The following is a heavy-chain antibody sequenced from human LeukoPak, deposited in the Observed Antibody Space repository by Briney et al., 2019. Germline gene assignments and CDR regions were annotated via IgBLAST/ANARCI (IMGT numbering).Heavy chain of an antibody. CDR3: ARRRAVAVDY. Sequence: PSETLSLTCTVSGGSISSSSYYWGWIRQPPGKGLEWIGSIYYSGSTYYNPSLKSRVTISVDTSKNQFSLKLSSVTAAETAVYYCARRRAVAVDYWGQGTLVTVSS. D-gene: IGHD6-19*01. CDR2: IYYSGST. V-gene: IGHV4-39*01. CDR1: GGSISSSSYY. J-gene: IGHJ4*02.